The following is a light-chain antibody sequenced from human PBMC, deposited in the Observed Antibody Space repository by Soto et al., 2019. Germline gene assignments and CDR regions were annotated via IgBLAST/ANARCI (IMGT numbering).Light chain of an antibody. CDR2: RNN. CDR3: ATWADSRNGPV. V-gene: IGLV1-44*01. Sequence: QSVLTQPPSASGTPGQRVTISCSGSSSNLGDNTVNWYQQLPGTAPKLLIYRNNRRPSEVPDRFSGSKSGTSASLAISGLQSDDEADYYCATWADSRNGPVFGGGTKLTVL. J-gene: IGLJ3*02. CDR1: SSNLGDNT.